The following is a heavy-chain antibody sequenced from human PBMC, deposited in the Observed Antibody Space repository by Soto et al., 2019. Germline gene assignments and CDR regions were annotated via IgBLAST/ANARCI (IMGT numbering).Heavy chain of an antibody. CDR2: IVVGSGNT. V-gene: IGHV1-58*01. Sequence: GTSVKVTCKDSGVAFTSTAVQWVRQARGQRLEWIGWIVVGSGNTNYAQKFQERVTITRDMSTSTAYMELSSLRSEDTAVYYCAAVHSSSWSNGPYGMDVWGQGTTVTVSS. CDR3: AAVHSSSWSNGPYGMDV. CDR1: GVAFTSTA. D-gene: IGHD6-13*01. J-gene: IGHJ6*02.